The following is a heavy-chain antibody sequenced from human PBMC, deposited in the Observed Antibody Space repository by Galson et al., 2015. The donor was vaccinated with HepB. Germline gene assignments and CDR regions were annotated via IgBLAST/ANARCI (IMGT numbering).Heavy chain of an antibody. V-gene: IGHV3-23*01. CDR2: ISGSGGST. Sequence: SLRLSCAASGFTFSSYAMSWVRQAPGKGLEWVSAISGSGGSTYYADSVKGRFTISRDNSKNTLYLQMNSLRAEDTAVYYCAKAFGFGELLPPYYYYGMDVWGQGTTVTVSS. D-gene: IGHD3-10*01. CDR3: AKAFGFGELLPPYYYYGMDV. J-gene: IGHJ6*02. CDR1: GFTFSSYA.